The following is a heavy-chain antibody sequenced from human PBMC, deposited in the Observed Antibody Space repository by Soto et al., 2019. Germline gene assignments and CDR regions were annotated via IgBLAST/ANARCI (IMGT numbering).Heavy chain of an antibody. V-gene: IGHV3-23*01. CDR3: AKGGSSWLYYFDY. CDR1: GFTFSSYA. J-gene: IGHJ4*02. CDR2: ISGSGGST. D-gene: IGHD6-13*01. Sequence: EVQRLESGGGLVQPGGSLRLSCAASGFTFSSYARSWVRQAPGKGLEWVSAISGSGGSTYYADSVKGRFTISRDNSKNTLYLQINSLRAEDTAVYYCAKGGSSWLYYFDYWGQGTLVTVSS.